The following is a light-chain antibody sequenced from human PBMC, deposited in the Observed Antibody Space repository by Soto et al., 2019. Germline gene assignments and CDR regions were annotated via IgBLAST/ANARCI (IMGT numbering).Light chain of an antibody. CDR2: EAS. J-gene: IGKJ1*01. Sequence: DVQMTQSPSTLSASIGDRVTITCRASQSIGQWLAWFQQKPGKAPKVLIYEASTLESGLLSRFSASGSGTEFTLAISSLRPDDWACCCCQQDDCKAPWTFGQGPKVEIK. V-gene: IGKV1-5*03. CDR3: QQDDCKAPWT. CDR1: QSIGQW.